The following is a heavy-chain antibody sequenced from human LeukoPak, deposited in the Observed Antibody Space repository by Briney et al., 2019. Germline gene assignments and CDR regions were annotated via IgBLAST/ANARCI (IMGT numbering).Heavy chain of an antibody. CDR2: ISGSGGST. CDR3: AKVSWSSVAGYFQH. D-gene: IGHD6-19*01. V-gene: IGHV3-23*01. J-gene: IGHJ1*01. Sequence: GGSLRLSCAASGFTFSSYAMSWVRQAPGKGLEWVSAISGSGGSTYYADSAKGRFTISRDNSKNTLNLQMNSLRAEDTAVYYCAKVSWSSVAGYFQHWGQGTLVTVSS. CDR1: GFTFSSYA.